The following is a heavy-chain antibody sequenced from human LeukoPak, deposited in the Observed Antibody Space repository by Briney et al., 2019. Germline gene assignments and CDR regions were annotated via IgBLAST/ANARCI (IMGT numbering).Heavy chain of an antibody. D-gene: IGHD3-10*01. V-gene: IGHV3-48*01. CDR2: ISTSTTTI. CDR1: GFTFSSYS. Sequence: GGSLRLSCEASGFTFSSYSMNWVRQAPGKGLEWISYISTSTTTIYYADSVKGRFTISRDSAKNSLYLQMNSLRAEDTAVYYCARDSVLVRGVILSGWFDPWGQGTLVTVSS. J-gene: IGHJ5*02. CDR3: ARDSVLVRGVILSGWFDP.